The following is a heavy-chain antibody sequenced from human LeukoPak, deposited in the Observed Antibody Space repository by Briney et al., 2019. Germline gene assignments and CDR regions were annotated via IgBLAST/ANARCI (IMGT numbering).Heavy chain of an antibody. J-gene: IGHJ3*02. CDR3: ARDEYNWNVDAFDI. CDR1: GFTFSSNW. V-gene: IGHV3-7*01. CDR2: IKEDGSEK. Sequence: GGSLRLFCAASGFTFSSNWMSWVRQAPGKGLEWVANIKEDGSEKYYVDSVKGRFTISRDNAKNSLYLQMNSLRAEDTAVYYCARDEYNWNVDAFDIWGQGTVVTVSS. D-gene: IGHD1-20*01.